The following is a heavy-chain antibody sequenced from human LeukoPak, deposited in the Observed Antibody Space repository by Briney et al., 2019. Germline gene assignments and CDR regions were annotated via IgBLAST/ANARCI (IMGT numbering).Heavy chain of an antibody. V-gene: IGHV1-18*01. CDR3: ARGIYDSSGYYYEPPGY. CDR1: GGTFSSYA. J-gene: IGHJ4*02. CDR2: ISAYNGNT. D-gene: IGHD3-22*01. Sequence: ASVKVSCKASGGTFSSYAISWVRQAPGQGLEWMGWISAYNGNTNYAQKLQGRVTMTTDTSTSTAYMELRSLRSDDTAVYYCARGIYDSSGYYYEPPGYWGQGTLVTVSS.